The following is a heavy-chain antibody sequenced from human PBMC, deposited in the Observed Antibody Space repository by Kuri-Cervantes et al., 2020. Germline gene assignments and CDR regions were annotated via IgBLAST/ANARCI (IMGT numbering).Heavy chain of an antibody. V-gene: IGHV1-2*04. CDR2: INPNSGGT. CDR1: GYTFTSYG. D-gene: IGHD3-16*02. Sequence: APVKVSCKASGYTFTSYGISWVRQAPGQGLEWMGWINPNSGGTNYAQKFQGWVTMTRDTPISTAYMELSRLRSDDTAVYYCARDHVMITFGGDIPFTEDYWGQGTLVTVSS. CDR3: ARDHVMITFGGDIPFTEDY. J-gene: IGHJ4*02.